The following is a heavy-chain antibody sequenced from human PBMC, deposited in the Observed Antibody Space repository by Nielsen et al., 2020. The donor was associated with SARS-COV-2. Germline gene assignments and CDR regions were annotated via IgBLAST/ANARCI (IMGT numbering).Heavy chain of an antibody. D-gene: IGHD4-11*01. CDR3: ARDAAYSRFDY. Sequence: GGSLRLSCAAPGLIFSSSWMVWVRQAPGKGLEWVANINQDGSVLNYVDSVKGRFTISRDNARKSLYLQMHSLRAEDTAVYYCARDAAYSRFDYWGQGTLVTVSS. V-gene: IGHV3-7*05. J-gene: IGHJ4*02. CDR2: INQDGSVL. CDR1: GLIFSSSW.